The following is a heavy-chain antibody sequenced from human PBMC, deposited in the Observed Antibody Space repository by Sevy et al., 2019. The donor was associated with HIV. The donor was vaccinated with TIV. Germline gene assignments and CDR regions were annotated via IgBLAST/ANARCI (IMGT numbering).Heavy chain of an antibody. V-gene: IGHV3-11*01. Sequence: GGSLRLSCAASGFTFSDYYMSWIRQAPGKGLEWVSYISGSGSTIYYADSVKGRFTISRDNAKNSLYLQMNSLRAEDTAVYYCASQRGGYSGYVWYDYWGQGTLVTVSS. CDR2: ISGSGSTI. D-gene: IGHD5-12*01. CDR1: GFTFSDYY. CDR3: ASQRGGYSGYVWYDY. J-gene: IGHJ4*02.